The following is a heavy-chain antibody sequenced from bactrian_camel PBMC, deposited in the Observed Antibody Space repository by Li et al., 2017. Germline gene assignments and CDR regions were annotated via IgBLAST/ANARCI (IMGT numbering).Heavy chain of an antibody. CDR1: GWTYDTYC. CDR2: ILFDGRT. V-gene: IGHV3S57*01. CDR3: TKETAWVGYHEFAEH. J-gene: IGHJ4*01. D-gene: IGHD3*01. Sequence: HVQLVESGGESVQAGGSLRLSCAASGWTYDTYCLGWFRQVSGKKREWVSEILFDGRTSYSDSVKGRFTISRDDAKNTLYLQLNSLKTEDTAMYYCTKETAWVGYHEFAEHWGQGTQVTVS.